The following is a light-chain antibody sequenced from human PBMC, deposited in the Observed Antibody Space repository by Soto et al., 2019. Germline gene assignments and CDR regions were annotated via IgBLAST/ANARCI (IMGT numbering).Light chain of an antibody. CDR3: AAWDDSLSGGV. CDR1: SSNIGSNY. V-gene: IGLV1-47*01. Sequence: QSVLTQPPSASGTPGQRVTISCSGSSSNIGSNYVYWYQQIPGTAPKLLISRNNQRPSGVPDRFSGSKSGTSASLAISGLRSEDEADYYCAAWDDSLSGGVFGGGTKVTVL. CDR2: RNN. J-gene: IGLJ3*02.